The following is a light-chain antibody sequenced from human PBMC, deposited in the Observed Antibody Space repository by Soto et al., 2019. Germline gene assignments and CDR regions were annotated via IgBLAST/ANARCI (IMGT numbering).Light chain of an antibody. CDR3: QQRVNWPLT. CDR1: QSISSH. Sequence: EIVLTQSPATLSLSPGERATLSCRASQSISSHLAWYQQKPGQAPRLLMFDTSNRATGIPARFSGSGSGTDFTLTISSLEPEDLAVYYCQQRVNWPLTFGGGTRVEFK. J-gene: IGKJ4*01. CDR2: DTS. V-gene: IGKV3-11*01.